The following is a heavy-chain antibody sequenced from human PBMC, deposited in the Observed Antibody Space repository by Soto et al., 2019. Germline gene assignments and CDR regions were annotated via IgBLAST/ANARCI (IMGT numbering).Heavy chain of an antibody. CDR1: GFTFSSHD. V-gene: IGHV3-23*01. J-gene: IGHJ4*02. CDR3: AKDRRGAYCSGGICYSPDY. Sequence: EVQLWESGGGLVQPGGSLRLSCAVSGFTFSSHDMSWVRQAPGQGLEWVSAISGTGGTYYADSVKGRFTISRDNSKNALYLQMNNLRDEDTAVYYCAKDRRGAYCSGGICYSPDYWGQGTLVIVSS. D-gene: IGHD2-15*01. CDR2: ISGTGGT.